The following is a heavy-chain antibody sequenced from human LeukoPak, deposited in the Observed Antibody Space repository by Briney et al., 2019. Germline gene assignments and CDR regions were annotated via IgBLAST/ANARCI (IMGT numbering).Heavy chain of an antibody. CDR3: AREGPVAVAGLDY. CDR1: GYTFTNYG. Sequence: ASVKVSCKASGYTFTNYGISWVRQAPGQGLEWVGWISAYNGNTNYAQNLQDRVTMTTDTSTCAAYMELRSLISDDTAVYYCAREGPVAVAGLDYWGQGTLVTVSS. D-gene: IGHD6-19*01. CDR2: ISAYNGNT. V-gene: IGHV1-18*01. J-gene: IGHJ4*02.